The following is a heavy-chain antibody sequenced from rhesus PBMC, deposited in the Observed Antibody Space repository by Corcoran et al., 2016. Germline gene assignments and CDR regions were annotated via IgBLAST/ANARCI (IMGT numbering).Heavy chain of an antibody. CDR3: ARLGDYGVLG. CDR1: GYSISSNS. D-gene: IGHD4-29*01. CDR2: ISGSSGST. V-gene: IGHV4-165*01. J-gene: IGHJ5-2*02. Sequence: QVQLQESGPGLVKPSETLSLTCAVSGYSISSNSWSCIRQPQGKGLEWIGYISGSSGSTYYNPSLKSRVTISTDTSKNQFSLKLSSVTAADTAVYYCARLGDYGVLGWGRGTLVTVSS.